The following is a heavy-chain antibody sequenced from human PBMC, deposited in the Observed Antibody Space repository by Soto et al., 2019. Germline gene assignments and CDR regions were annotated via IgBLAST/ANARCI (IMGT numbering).Heavy chain of an antibody. CDR3: ARVTRQMLYGPKSNGMAV. CDR2: IIPAFGTT. J-gene: IGHJ6*02. Sequence: QVQLVQSGAAVSKPGSSVKVSCKASGGTFGIYAIGWVRQAPGQGLEWMGGIIPAFGTTKNAQKFQDRVDMTADESTNTVYLELRRLRCDATAVYYCARVTRQMLYGPKSNGMAVWGQGTTLIVSS. D-gene: IGHD2-2*02. V-gene: IGHV1-69*01. CDR1: GGTFGIYA.